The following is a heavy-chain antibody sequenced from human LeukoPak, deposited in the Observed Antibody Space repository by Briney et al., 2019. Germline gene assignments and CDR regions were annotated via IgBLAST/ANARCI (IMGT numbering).Heavy chain of an antibody. Sequence: KPSETLSLTCAVSGGSISSSNWWSWVRQPPGKGLEWIGEIYHSGSTNYNPSLKSRVTISVDTSKNQFSLKLSSVTAADTAVYYCARVASFTVTTSQGLYYFDYWGQGTLVTVSS. CDR3: ARVASFTVTTSQGLYYFDY. D-gene: IGHD4-17*01. V-gene: IGHV4-4*02. CDR2: IYHSGST. J-gene: IGHJ4*02. CDR1: GGSISSSNW.